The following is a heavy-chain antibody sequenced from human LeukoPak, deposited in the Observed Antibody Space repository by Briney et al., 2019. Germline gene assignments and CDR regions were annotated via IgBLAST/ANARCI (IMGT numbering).Heavy chain of an antibody. D-gene: IGHD3-16*01. J-gene: IGHJ2*01. CDR1: GFTFSSYD. CDR3: ARGYDYVWDWYFHL. CDR2: IGTAGDT. V-gene: IGHV3-13*01. Sequence: GGSLRLSCAASGFTFSSYDMHWVRQATGKGLEWVSAIGTAGDTYYPGSVKGRFTISRENAKNSLYLQMNSLRAGDTAVYYCARGYDYVWDWYFHLWGRGTLVTVSS.